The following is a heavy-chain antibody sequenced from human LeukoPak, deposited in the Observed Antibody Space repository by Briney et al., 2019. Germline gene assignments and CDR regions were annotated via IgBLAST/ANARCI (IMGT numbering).Heavy chain of an antibody. CDR1: GGSFSGYY. J-gene: IGHJ4*02. D-gene: IGHD3-16*01. CDR2: ISSSGSTI. V-gene: IGHV3-11*01. CDR3: ASSAERLRPFDY. Sequence: LSLTCAVYGGSFSGYYWSWPRQAPGKGLEWVSYISSSGSTIYYADSVKGRFTISRDNAKNSLYLQMNSLRAEDTAVYYCASSAERLRPFDYWGQGTLVTVSS.